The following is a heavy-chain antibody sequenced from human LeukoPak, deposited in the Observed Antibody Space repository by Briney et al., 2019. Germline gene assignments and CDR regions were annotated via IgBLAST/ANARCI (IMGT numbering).Heavy chain of an antibody. J-gene: IGHJ4*02. V-gene: IGHV4-4*07. CDR3: ATERGGDSGYEVWFDC. D-gene: IGHD5-12*01. CDR1: GGSVSSSY. Sequence: PSETLSLTCTVSGGSVSSSYWSWIRQPAGKGLEWIGRIYTGGSTNYNPSLKSRVTMSLDTSKNLFSLKLSSVTAADTAVYYWATERGGDSGYEVWFDCWGQGTLVTVSS. CDR2: IYTGGST.